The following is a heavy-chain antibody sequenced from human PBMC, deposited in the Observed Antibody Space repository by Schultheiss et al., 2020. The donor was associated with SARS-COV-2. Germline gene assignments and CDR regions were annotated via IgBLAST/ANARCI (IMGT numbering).Heavy chain of an antibody. Sequence: GSLRLSCAVYGGSFSGYYWSWIRQPPGKGLEWIGEINHSGSTNYNPSLKSRVTISVDTSKNQFSLKLSSVTAADTAVYYCARVYGDYRNWYFDLWGRGTLVTVSS. D-gene: IGHD4-17*01. CDR2: INHSGST. V-gene: IGHV4-34*01. CDR3: ARVYGDYRNWYFDL. CDR1: GGSFSGYY. J-gene: IGHJ2*01.